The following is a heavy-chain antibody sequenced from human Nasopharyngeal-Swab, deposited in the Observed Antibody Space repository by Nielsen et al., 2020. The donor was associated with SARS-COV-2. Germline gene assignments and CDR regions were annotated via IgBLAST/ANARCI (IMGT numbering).Heavy chain of an antibody. CDR2: ISYDGSNK. J-gene: IGHJ6*02. CDR3: ARGRGAAAGTLFDYYYYGMDV. CDR1: GFTFSSYA. Sequence: GESLKISCAASGFTFSSYAMHWVRQAPGKGLEWVAAISYDGSNKYYADSVKGRFTISRDNSKNTLYLQMNSLRAEDTAVYYCARGRGAAAGTLFDYYYYGMDVWGQGTTVTVSS. D-gene: IGHD6-13*01. V-gene: IGHV3-30*04.